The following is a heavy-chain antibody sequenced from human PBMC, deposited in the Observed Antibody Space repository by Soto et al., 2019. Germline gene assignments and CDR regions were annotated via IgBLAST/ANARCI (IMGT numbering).Heavy chain of an antibody. J-gene: IGHJ4*02. CDR2: VYNSGST. Sequence: SETQPLTYTVSGGCISGSSYHWNWLRQPPGKALEWIGYVYNSGSTNYNPSLKSRVTISVDTSKNQFSLKLSSVTAADTAVYYCASPPGYWGQETLVTVSS. CDR3: ASPPGY. V-gene: IGHV4-61*05. CDR1: GGCISGSSYH.